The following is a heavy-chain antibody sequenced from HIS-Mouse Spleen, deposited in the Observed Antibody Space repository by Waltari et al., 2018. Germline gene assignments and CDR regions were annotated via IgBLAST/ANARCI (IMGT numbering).Heavy chain of an antibody. D-gene: IGHD3-10*01. Sequence: QVQLVESGGGVVQPGRSLRLACAASGFTLSSYGMHWVRQAPGKGLGWVAVISYDGSNKYYADSVKGRFTISRDNSKNTLYLQMNSLRAEDTAVYYCEGVYGSGSYYFDYWGQGTLVTVSS. CDR3: EGVYGSGSYYFDY. V-gene: IGHV3-30*03. CDR1: GFTLSSYG. J-gene: IGHJ4*02. CDR2: ISYDGSNK.